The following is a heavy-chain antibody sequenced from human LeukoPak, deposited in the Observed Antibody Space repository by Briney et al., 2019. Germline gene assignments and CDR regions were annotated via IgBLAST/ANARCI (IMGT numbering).Heavy chain of an antibody. D-gene: IGHD6-25*01. V-gene: IGHV3-48*03. CDR1: GFTISNYE. CDR3: ARDVSGYKTFDC. Sequence: GGSLRLSCAASGFTISNYEMHWVRQAPGKGLEWISSISISGSNIYYADSVKGRFTISRDNAKNSLYLQMNSLRAEDTAVYYCARDVSGYKTFDCWGQGTLVSVSS. J-gene: IGHJ4*02. CDR2: ISISGSNI.